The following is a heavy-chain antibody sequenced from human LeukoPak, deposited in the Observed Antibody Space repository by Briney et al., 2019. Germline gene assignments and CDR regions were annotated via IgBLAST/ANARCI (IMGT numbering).Heavy chain of an antibody. Sequence: PSETLSLTCTVSGGSISSSSYYWGWIRQPPGKGLEWIGSIYYSGSTYYNPSLKSRVTISVDTSKNQFSLKLSSGTAADPAVYYCAAAPGVSGGHLSFFAYGGQGTLVT. CDR1: GGSISSSSYY. J-gene: IGHJ4*02. D-gene: IGHD1-26*01. CDR2: IYYSGST. V-gene: IGHV4-39*07. CDR3: AAAPGVSGGHLSFFAY.